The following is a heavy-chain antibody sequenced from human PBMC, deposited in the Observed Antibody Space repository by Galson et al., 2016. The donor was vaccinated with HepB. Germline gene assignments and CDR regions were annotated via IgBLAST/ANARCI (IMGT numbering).Heavy chain of an antibody. D-gene: IGHD2/OR15-2a*01. CDR2: IFHSGRV. V-gene: IGHV4-4*02. CDR1: GVSIRSSDW. J-gene: IGHJ4*02. Sequence: SETLSLTCAVSGVSIRSSDWWSWVRQPPGQGLEWIGQIFHSGRVNYTPSLASRVTISIDTSNNHFSLRLTSVTAADTALYYCARQYWGGPSDYWGQGTLVTVSS. CDR3: ARQYWGGPSDY.